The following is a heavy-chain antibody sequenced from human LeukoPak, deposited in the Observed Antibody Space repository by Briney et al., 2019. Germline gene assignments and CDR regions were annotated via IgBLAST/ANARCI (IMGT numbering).Heavy chain of an antibody. V-gene: IGHV4-34*01. CDR1: GGSFSGYY. Sequence: SETLSLTCAVYGGSFSGYYWSWIRQPPGKGLEWIGEINHSGSPNYNPSLKSRVTISVDTSKNQFSLKLSSVTAADTAVYYCARVTGTHYDILTGYYGPYYYFDYWGQGTLVTVSS. J-gene: IGHJ4*02. D-gene: IGHD3-9*01. CDR2: INHSGSP. CDR3: ARVTGTHYDILTGYYGPYYYFDY.